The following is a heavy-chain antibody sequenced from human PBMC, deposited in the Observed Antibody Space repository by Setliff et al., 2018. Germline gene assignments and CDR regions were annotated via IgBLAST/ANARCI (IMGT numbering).Heavy chain of an antibody. CDR3: ARHVGTRSRGYNYYYYFMDV. CDR2: AYYNGDS. CDR1: GGSLSGSLRGYAVF. J-gene: IGHJ6*03. V-gene: IGHV4-39*01. Sequence: SETLSLTCTVSGGSLSGSLRGYAVFWGWIRQSPGKELEWIGSAYYNGDSYYNPSLKSRVTMSVDTSRNQFSLHLISVTAADTAVYYCARHVGTRSRGYNYYYYFMDVWG. D-gene: IGHD3-10*01.